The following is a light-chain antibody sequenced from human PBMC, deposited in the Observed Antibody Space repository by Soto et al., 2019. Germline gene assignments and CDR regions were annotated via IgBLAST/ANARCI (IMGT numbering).Light chain of an antibody. CDR1: QSVLYSSNNKNY. CDR3: QQYFRTPLT. CDR2: WAT. V-gene: IGKV4-1*01. Sequence: DIVMTQSPDSLAVSLGERAIINCKSSQSVLYSSNNKNYLAWYQQKPRQPPKLLIYWATTRESGVPDRFSGSGSGTDFTLTVSSLQAEDVAVYYCQQYFRTPLTFGGGTRWIS. J-gene: IGKJ4*01.